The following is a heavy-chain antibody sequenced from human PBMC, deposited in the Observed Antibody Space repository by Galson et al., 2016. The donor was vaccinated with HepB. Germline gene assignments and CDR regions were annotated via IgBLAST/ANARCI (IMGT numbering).Heavy chain of an antibody. CDR1: GGSISSGGHY. CDR2: IHYSGTT. J-gene: IGHJ4*02. V-gene: IGHV4-31*03. Sequence: LSLTCTVSGGSISSGGHYWGWIRQHPGKGLEWIAYIHYSGTTDYNPSLKSRVSISIDTSKNQFSLKLTSVTAADTAVYYCARQDLLSGYSTFDYWGQGTLVTVSS. CDR3: ARQDLLSGYSTFDY. D-gene: IGHD3-9*01.